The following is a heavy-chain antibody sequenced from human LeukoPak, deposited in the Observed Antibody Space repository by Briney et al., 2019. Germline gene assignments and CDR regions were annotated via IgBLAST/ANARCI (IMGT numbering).Heavy chain of an antibody. CDR3: ARDNCSGGSCFHASYYYGMDV. CDR2: VFYSGST. J-gene: IGHJ6*02. Sequence: SETLSLTCTVSGGPISASGYYWGRVRQPPGKGLEWIGSVFYSGSTFYNPSLKSRVSISVDTSKKQFSLKLTSVTAADTAVYYCARDNCSGGSCFHASYYYGMDVWGQGTTVTVSS. V-gene: IGHV4-39*07. D-gene: IGHD2-15*01. CDR1: GGPISASGYY.